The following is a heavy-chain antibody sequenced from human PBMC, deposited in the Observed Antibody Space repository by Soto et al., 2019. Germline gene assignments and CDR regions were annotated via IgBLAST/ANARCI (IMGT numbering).Heavy chain of an antibody. CDR1: GFTFSTFW. CDR3: ARDFDY. Sequence: EVQLVESGGGLVQPGGSLRLSCEASGFTFSTFWMHWVRQAPGKGLVWVSRINSDGSSTNYADSVKGRVTISRDNAKNTLYLQLNSLRPEETAVYYCARDFDYWGQGTLVTVSS. J-gene: IGHJ4*02. V-gene: IGHV3-74*01. CDR2: INSDGSST.